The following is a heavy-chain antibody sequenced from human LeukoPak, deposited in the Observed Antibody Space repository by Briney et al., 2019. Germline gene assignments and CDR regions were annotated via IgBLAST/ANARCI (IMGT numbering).Heavy chain of an antibody. CDR3: AKDQAGG. CDR1: GFSFSDYG. D-gene: IGHD6-19*01. V-gene: IGHV3-30*02. CDR2: ILYDGGEK. Sequence: GGSLRLSCEASGFSFSDYGMHWVRQGPGKGLEWVAFILYDGGEKYYADSVKGRFTISRDNSKNTMYLQMNSLTTEDTAVYYCAKDQAGGWGQGALVTVSS. J-gene: IGHJ4*02.